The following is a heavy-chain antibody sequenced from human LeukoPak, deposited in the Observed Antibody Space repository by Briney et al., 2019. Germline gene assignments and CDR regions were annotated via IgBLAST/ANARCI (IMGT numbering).Heavy chain of an antibody. D-gene: IGHD3-22*01. Sequence: SETLSLTCTVSGGSISSYYWSWIRQPPGKGLECIGYIYYSGNTNYNPPLKSRVTISVDTSKNQFSLKLSSVTAADTAVYYCARLTLFSDSSGYYYPAFDYWGQGTLVTVSS. V-gene: IGHV4-59*01. J-gene: IGHJ4*02. CDR2: IYYSGNT. CDR3: ARLTLFSDSSGYYYPAFDY. CDR1: GGSISSYY.